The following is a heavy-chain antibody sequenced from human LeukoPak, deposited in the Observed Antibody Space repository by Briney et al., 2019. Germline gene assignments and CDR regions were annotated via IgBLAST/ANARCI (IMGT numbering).Heavy chain of an antibody. D-gene: IGHD2-2*01. CDR2: IYPGDSDT. CDR3: ARLTGCSSTSCYRDMYYGMDV. Sequence: GESLKISCKGSGYSFTSYWTGWVRQMPGKGLEWMGIIYPGDSDTRYSPSFQGQVTISADKSISTAYLQWSSLKASDTAMYYCARLTGCSSTSCYRDMYYGMDVWGQGTTVTVSS. CDR1: GYSFTSYW. V-gene: IGHV5-51*01. J-gene: IGHJ6*02.